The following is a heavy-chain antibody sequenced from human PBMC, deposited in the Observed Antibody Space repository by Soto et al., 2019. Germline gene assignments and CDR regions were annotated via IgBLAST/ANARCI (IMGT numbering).Heavy chain of an antibody. V-gene: IGHV3-33*01. CDR3: AREYPGIAAAGNPPWFDP. D-gene: IGHD6-13*01. CDR1: GFTFSSYG. Sequence: QVQLVESGGGVVQPGRSLRLSCAASGFTFSSYGMHWVRQAPGKGLEWVAVIWYDGSNKYYADSVKGRFTISRDNSKNTLYLKMNSRRAEDTAVYYCAREYPGIAAAGNPPWFDPWGQGTLVTVSS. J-gene: IGHJ5*02. CDR2: IWYDGSNK.